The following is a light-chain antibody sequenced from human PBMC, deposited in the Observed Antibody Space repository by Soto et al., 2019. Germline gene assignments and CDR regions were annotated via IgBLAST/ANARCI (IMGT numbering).Light chain of an antibody. CDR3: CAYTGSQTAV. V-gene: IGLV2-23*01. Sequence: QSVLTQPASVSGSPGQSITISCTGTNSDVGRFDLVSWYQQYPGKAPKLMIFAGTKRPSGVSNRFSGSKSGNTASLTISGLQAEDEADYYCCAYTGSQTAVFGGGTQLTVL. J-gene: IGLJ2*01. CDR1: NSDVGRFDL. CDR2: AGT.